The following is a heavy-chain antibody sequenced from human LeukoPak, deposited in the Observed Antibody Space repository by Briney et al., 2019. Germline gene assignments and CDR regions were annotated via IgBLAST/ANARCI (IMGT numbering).Heavy chain of an antibody. D-gene: IGHD4-11*01. Sequence: GGSLRLSCSASGFTFWGSGMHWVRQRPGTGLEWVAFIQYDTSQIYYADSVKGRFTISRNNPQKMVYLQMNSLTTEDTAVYFCSMEGSTVLIHAFDVWGQGTMVTVPS. CDR3: SMEGSTVLIHAFDV. J-gene: IGHJ3*01. CDR2: IQYDTSQI. CDR1: GFTFWGSG. V-gene: IGHV3-30*02.